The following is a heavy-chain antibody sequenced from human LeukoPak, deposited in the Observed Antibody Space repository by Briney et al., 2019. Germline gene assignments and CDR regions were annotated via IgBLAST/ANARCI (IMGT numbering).Heavy chain of an antibody. V-gene: IGHV3-74*01. CDR3: ARARSSYGYGDAFDI. CDR2: INNDGSST. D-gene: IGHD5-18*01. J-gene: IGHJ3*02. CDR1: GFTFSSYW. Sequence: GGSLRLSCGASGFTFSSYWMHWVRQAPGKGLVWVSRINNDGSSTSYADSVQGRFTISRDNSKNTLYLQMNSLRAEDTAVYYCARARSSYGYGDAFDIWGQGTMVTVSS.